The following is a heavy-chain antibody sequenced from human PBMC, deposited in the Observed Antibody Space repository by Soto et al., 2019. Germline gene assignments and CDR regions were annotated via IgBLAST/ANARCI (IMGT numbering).Heavy chain of an antibody. CDR1: GFTFSDYY. CDR2: ISSSSSYT. V-gene: IGHV3-11*06. D-gene: IGHD3-3*01. J-gene: IGHJ5*02. Sequence: GGSLRLSCAASGFTFSDYYMSWIRQAPGKGLEWVSYISSSSSYTNYADSVKGRFTISRDNAKNSLYLQMNSLRAEDTAVYYCAPALYYDFWSGYYTGNWFDPWGQGTLVTVSS. CDR3: APALYYDFWSGYYTGNWFDP.